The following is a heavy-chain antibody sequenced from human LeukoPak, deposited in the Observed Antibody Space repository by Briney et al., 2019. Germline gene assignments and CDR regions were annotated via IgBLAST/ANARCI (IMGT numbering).Heavy chain of an antibody. D-gene: IGHD6-19*01. CDR1: GVTFINAW. CDR3: TISPVAGIDY. J-gene: IGHJ4*02. Sequence: GGSLRLSCVASGVTFINAWMSWVRQTPGKGPEWVGRIKSKTHGATTDYAAPVKGRFAISRDDSKNTLYLQMNSLKTEDTAVYYCTISPVAGIDYWGQGTLVTVSS. CDR2: IKSKTHGATT. V-gene: IGHV3-15*01.